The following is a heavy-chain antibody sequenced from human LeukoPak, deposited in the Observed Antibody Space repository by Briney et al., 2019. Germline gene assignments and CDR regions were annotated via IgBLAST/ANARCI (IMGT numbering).Heavy chain of an antibody. Sequence: KPGESLKISCKGSGYSFTTYWIGWVRQMSGKGLEWMGIIYPGDSDTRYSPSFQGQVTISADKSISTAYLQWSSLKASDTAMYYCARVKTIGGAPSHVFDIWGQGTMVTVSS. J-gene: IGHJ3*02. D-gene: IGHD2-21*01. CDR1: GYSFTTYW. CDR3: ARVKTIGGAPSHVFDI. CDR2: IYPGDSDT. V-gene: IGHV5-51*01.